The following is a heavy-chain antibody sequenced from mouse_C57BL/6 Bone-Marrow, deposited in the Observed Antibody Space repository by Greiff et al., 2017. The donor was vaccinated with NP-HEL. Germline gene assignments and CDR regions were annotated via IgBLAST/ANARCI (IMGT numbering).Heavy chain of an antibody. CDR2: IYPRSGNT. CDR1: GYTFTSYG. CDR3: AREGGYACFAY. Sequence: QVQLQQSGAELARPGASVKLSCKASGYTFTSYGISWVKQRTGQGLEWIGEIYPRSGNTYYNEKFKGKATLTADKSSSTAYMELRSLTSEDSAVYFCAREGGYACFAYWGQGTLVTVSA. D-gene: IGHD2-2*01. J-gene: IGHJ3*01. V-gene: IGHV1-81*01.